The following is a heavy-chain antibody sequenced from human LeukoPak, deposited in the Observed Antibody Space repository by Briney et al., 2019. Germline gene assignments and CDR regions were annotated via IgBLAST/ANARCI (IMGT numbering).Heavy chain of an antibody. J-gene: IGHJ3*02. Sequence: GGSLRLSCAASGFTFSDYYMSWIRQAPGKGLEWVAVITYDGSNKYYADSVKGRFTISRDNSKNTLYLQMNSLRAEDTAVYYCARDFVAAAGDAFDIWGQGTMVTVSS. V-gene: IGHV3-30*03. D-gene: IGHD6-13*01. CDR3: ARDFVAAAGDAFDI. CDR1: GFTFSDYY. CDR2: ITYDGSNK.